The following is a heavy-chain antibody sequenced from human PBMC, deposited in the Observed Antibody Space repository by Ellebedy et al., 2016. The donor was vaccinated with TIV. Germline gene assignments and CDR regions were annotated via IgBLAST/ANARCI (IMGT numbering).Heavy chain of an antibody. D-gene: IGHD2/OR15-2a*01. J-gene: IGHJ3*02. Sequence: TYHADSVKGRFTISRDNSKNTLYLQMNSLRAEDTAVYYCARIYDDAFDIWGQGTMVTVSS. V-gene: IGHV3-NL1*01. CDR3: ARIYDDAFDI. CDR2: T.